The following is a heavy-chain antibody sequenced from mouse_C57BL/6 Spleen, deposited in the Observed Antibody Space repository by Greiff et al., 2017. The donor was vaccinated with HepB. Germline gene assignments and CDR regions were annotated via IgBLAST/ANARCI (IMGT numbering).Heavy chain of an antibody. CDR3: ARTTAQAGAWFVY. D-gene: IGHD3-2*02. Sequence: QVHVKQPGAELVMPGASVKLSCKASGYTFTSYWMHWVKQRPGQGLEWIGEIDPSDSYANYNQKFKDKSTLTVDKSSSTAYMQLSSLTSEDSAVYYCARTTAQAGAWFVYWGQGTLVTVSA. CDR2: IDPSDSYA. J-gene: IGHJ3*01. CDR1: GYTFTSYW. V-gene: IGHV1-69*01.